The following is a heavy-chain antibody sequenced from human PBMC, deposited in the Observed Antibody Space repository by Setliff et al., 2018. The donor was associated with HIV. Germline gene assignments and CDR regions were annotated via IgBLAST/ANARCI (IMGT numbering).Heavy chain of an antibody. Sequence: KPSETLSLTCAVYGGSFNDYYWTWIRQPPGKGLEWIGEIDHSGSTKYHASLKSRVTISIDTSKNQFSLKLTSVTAADTAVYYCARRIDNSGSFPDKNWFDTWGRGSLVTVSS. D-gene: IGHD3-10*01. CDR1: GGSFNDYY. J-gene: IGHJ5*02. CDR3: ARRIDNSGSFPDKNWFDT. CDR2: IDHSGST. V-gene: IGHV4-34*01.